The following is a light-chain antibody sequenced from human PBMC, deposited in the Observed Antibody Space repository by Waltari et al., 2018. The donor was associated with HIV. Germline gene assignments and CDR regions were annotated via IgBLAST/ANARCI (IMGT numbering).Light chain of an antibody. V-gene: IGLV3-21*04. J-gene: IGLJ2*01. CDR1: TIGPKH. Sequence: SYVLTQPPSVSVAPGGTASITYGANTIGPKHVHWYRQRQGQAPVSVIHDDSERPSWIPERFSGSNSGNTATLTIGRAEAGDEAAYYCQVWDSSSDHRVFGGGTKLTVL. CDR3: QVWDSSSDHRV. CDR2: DDS.